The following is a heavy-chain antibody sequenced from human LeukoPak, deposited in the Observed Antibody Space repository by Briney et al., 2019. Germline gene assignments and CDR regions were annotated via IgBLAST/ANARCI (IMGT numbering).Heavy chain of an antibody. V-gene: IGHV1-2*02. CDR3: ARAPVTTLFDY. J-gene: IGHJ4*02. CDR1: GYTFTGYY. D-gene: IGHD1-14*01. CDR2: INPNSGGT. Sequence: ASVKVSCKASGYTFTGYYMHWVRQAPGQGLEWMGWINPNSGGTNYAQKFQGRVTMTRNTSISTAYMELSSLRSEDTAVYYCARAPVTTLFDYWGQGTLVTVSS.